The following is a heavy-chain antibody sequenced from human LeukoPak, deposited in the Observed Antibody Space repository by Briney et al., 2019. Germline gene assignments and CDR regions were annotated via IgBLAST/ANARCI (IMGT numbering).Heavy chain of an antibody. CDR2: IYHSGST. Sequence: SETLSLTCTVSGYSISSGYYWGWVRQPPGKGLEWIGGIYHSGSTYYNPSLKSRVTISVDTSKNQFSLKLSSVTAADTAVYYCADGYGGNSKFDYWGQGTLVTVSS. D-gene: IGHD4-23*01. CDR1: GYSISSGYY. V-gene: IGHV4-38-2*02. CDR3: ADGYGGNSKFDY. J-gene: IGHJ4*02.